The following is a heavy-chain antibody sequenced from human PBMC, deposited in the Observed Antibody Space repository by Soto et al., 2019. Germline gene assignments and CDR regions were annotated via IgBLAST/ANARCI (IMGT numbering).Heavy chain of an antibody. J-gene: IGHJ4*02. D-gene: IGHD5-18*01. CDR3: ARDRDGYRYGSTIDY. Sequence: QVQLVESGGGVVQPGRSLRLSCAASGFTFSSYGMHWVRQAPGKGLEWLAVIWYDGSNKYYADSVNGRFTISRDNSKNTLYLQMNSLRAEDTAVYYCARDRDGYRYGSTIDYWGQGTLVTVSS. CDR2: IWYDGSNK. V-gene: IGHV3-33*01. CDR1: GFTFSSYG.